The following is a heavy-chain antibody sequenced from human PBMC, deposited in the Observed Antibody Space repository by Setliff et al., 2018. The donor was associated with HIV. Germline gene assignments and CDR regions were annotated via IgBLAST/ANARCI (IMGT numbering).Heavy chain of an antibody. CDR1: GGSISSYY. CDR2: IYTSGST. CDR3: ARDTLYYNFWSGYPRYYYYYMDV. J-gene: IGHJ6*03. V-gene: IGHV4-4*08. D-gene: IGHD3-3*01. Sequence: SETLSLTCTVSGGSISSYYWSWIRQPPGKGLEWIGFIYTSGSTNYNPSLKSRVTISVDTSKNQFSLKLSSVNAADTAVYYCARDTLYYNFWSGYPRYYYYYMDVWGKGTTVTVSS.